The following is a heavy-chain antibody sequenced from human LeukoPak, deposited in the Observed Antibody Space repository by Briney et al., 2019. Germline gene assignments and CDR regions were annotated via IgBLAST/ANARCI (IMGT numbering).Heavy chain of an antibody. V-gene: IGHV3-23*01. Sequence: PGGSLRLSCAASGFTFSSHAMSWVRQAPGKGLEWVSRISSGGGTTDYTDSVKGRFTISRDTSKNTLCLQMNSLRAEDTAVYYCAKDRSGSGYFDYWGQGTLVTVSS. D-gene: IGHD3-10*01. J-gene: IGHJ4*02. CDR1: GFTFSSHA. CDR2: ISSGGGTT. CDR3: AKDRSGSGYFDY.